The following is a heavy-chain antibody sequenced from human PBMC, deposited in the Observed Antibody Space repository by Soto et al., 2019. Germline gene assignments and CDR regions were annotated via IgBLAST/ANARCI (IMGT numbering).Heavy chain of an antibody. CDR2: ISPHNDRT. CDR3: ARDLYYSSGRYFDHDAFDI. J-gene: IGHJ3*02. V-gene: IGHV1-18*01. Sequence: QVQLVQSGADVKKPWASVKVSCKASGYNFTSYGISWVRQAPGQGLEWMGWISPHNDRTKYARRFQDRVTMTTDTPTSTVYMELGSLRSDDTAVYYCARDLYYSSGRYFDHDAFDIWGQGTVVTVSS. CDR1: GYNFTSYG. D-gene: IGHD6-19*01.